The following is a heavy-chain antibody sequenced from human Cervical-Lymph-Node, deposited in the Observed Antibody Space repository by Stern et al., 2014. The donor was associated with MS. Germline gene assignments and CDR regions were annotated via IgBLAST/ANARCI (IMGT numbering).Heavy chain of an antibody. CDR2: ISWNSGSI. V-gene: IGHV3-9*01. Sequence: EVQLVESGGGLVQPGRSLRLSCAASGFTFDDYAMHWVRQAPGKGLEWVSGISWNSGSIGYADSVKGRFTISRDNAKNSLYLQMNSLRAEDTAFYYYGMDVWGQGTTVTVSS. CDR3: GMDV. J-gene: IGHJ6*02. CDR1: GFTFDDYA.